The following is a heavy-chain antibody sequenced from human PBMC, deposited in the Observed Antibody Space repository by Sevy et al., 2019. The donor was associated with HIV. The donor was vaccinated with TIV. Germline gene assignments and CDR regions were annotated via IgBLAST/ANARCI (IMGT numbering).Heavy chain of an antibody. CDR1: GFTLGSYT. Sequence: GGSLRLSCAASGFTLGSYTMNWVRQAPGKGLEWVASISATGGSTYYADSVKGRFTISRDVSKGMLYLQMNSLSAEDTAIFYCAKTLHKQPFHPHYFDYWGQGTLVTVSS. CDR2: ISATGGST. D-gene: IGHD6-13*01. J-gene: IGHJ4*02. V-gene: IGHV3-23*01. CDR3: AKTLHKQPFHPHYFDY.